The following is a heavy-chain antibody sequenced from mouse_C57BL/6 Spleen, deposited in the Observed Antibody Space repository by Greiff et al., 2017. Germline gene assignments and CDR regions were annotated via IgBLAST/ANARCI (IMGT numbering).Heavy chain of an antibody. V-gene: IGHV1-54*01. Sequence: QVQLQQSGAELVRPGTSVKVSCKASGYAFTNYSIEWVKQRPGKGLEWIGVIHPGSGGTNYNEKFKGKATLTADKSSSTAYMQLCRLTSEDAAVYFGASVSYYVSSLGYFDVWGTGSTVTVSS. D-gene: IGHD1-1*01. CDR1: GYAFTNYS. J-gene: IGHJ1*03. CDR2: IHPGSGGT. CDR3: ASVSYYVSSLGYFDV.